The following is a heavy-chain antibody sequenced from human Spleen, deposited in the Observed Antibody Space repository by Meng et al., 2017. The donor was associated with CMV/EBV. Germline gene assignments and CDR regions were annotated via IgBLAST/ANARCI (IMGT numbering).Heavy chain of an antibody. CDR2: IYYSGST. Sequence: ESLKISCTVSGGSISSYYWSWIRQPPGKGLEWIGYIYYSGSTNYNPSLKSRVTISVDTSKNQFSLKLSSVTAADTAVYYCARGAAPLPSSYWGQGTLVTVSS. D-gene: IGHD6-13*01. CDR1: GGSISSYY. CDR3: ARGAAPLPSSY. J-gene: IGHJ4*02. V-gene: IGHV4-59*01.